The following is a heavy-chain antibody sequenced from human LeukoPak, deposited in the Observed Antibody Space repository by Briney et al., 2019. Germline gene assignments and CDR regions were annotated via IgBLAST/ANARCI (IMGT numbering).Heavy chain of an antibody. Sequence: GGSLRLSCAASGFTFSSYAMSWVRQAPGKGLEWVSAISGSGGSTYYADSVKGRFTISRDNSKNTLYLQMNSLRAEDTAVYYCAKDVEAGITGSWFDPWGQGTLVTVSS. D-gene: IGHD6-19*01. CDR3: AKDVEAGITGSWFDP. J-gene: IGHJ5*02. CDR1: GFTFSSYA. CDR2: ISGSGGST. V-gene: IGHV3-23*01.